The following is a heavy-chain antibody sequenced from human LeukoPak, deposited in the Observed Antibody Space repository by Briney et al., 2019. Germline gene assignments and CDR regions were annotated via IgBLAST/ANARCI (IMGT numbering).Heavy chain of an antibody. CDR2: ISYDGSNK. CDR1: GFTFSSFA. Sequence: PGRSLRLSCAASGFTFSSFAVHWVRQAPGKGLEWVAVISYDGSNKYYADSVKGRFTISRDNSKNTLYLQMNSLRVEDTAVYYCARDRPYGGKGDFEYWGQGTLVTVSS. CDR3: ARDRPYGGKGDFEY. V-gene: IGHV3-30*04. D-gene: IGHD4-23*01. J-gene: IGHJ4*02.